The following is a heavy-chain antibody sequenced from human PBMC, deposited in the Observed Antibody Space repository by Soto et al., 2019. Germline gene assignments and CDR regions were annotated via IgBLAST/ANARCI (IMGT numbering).Heavy chain of an antibody. Sequence: QVTLKESGPVLVKPTETLTLTCTISGFSLSNTRLGVSWIRQPPGKALEWLAHIFSSDERSYCTSLRSRLTVSKDTSKIQVVLTMTNMDPVDTATYYCARISDYGDYAHFDYWGQGTLVTVSS. CDR2: IFSSDER. CDR3: ARISDYGDYAHFDY. V-gene: IGHV2-26*03. CDR1: GFSLSNTRLG. D-gene: IGHD4-17*01. J-gene: IGHJ4*02.